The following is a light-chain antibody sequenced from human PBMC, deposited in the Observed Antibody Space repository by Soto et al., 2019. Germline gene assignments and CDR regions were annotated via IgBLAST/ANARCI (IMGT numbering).Light chain of an antibody. V-gene: IGLV2-18*02. CDR2: DVS. CDR3: SSYTTSSTYV. J-gene: IGLJ1*01. Sequence: QSALTQPPSVSGSPGQSVAISCTGTSSDVGNYNRVSWYQQPPGSAPKLKLYDVSNRPSGVPDRFSGSKSGNTASLTISGLQADDEADYYCSSYTTSSTYVFGTGTKLTVL. CDR1: SSDVGNYNR.